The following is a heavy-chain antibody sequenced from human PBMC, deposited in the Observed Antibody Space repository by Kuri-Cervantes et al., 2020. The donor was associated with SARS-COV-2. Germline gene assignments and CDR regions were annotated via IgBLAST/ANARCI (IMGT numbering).Heavy chain of an antibody. D-gene: IGHD5-18*01. CDR3: ATGTYSSGFGLLLY. V-gene: IGHV3-21*01. Sequence: GGSLRLSCAASGFTFSSYSMNWVRQAPGKGLEWVSSISSTSSYIYYADSVKGRFTISRDNAKNSLYLQMNSLRAEDTAVYYCATGTYSSGFGLLLYWGQGTLVTVSS. CDR1: GFTFSSYS. CDR2: ISSTSSYI. J-gene: IGHJ4*02.